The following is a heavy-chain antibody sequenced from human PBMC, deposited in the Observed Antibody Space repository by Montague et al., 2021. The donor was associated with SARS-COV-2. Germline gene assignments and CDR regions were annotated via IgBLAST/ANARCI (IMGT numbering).Heavy chain of an antibody. D-gene: IGHD3-10*01. CDR1: GFTFSSYE. CDR2: ISSSGSIL. V-gene: IGHV3-48*03. J-gene: IGHJ4*02. CDR3: AREEDSYGSGTLDY. Sequence: SLRLSCPASGFTFSSYEMNWVRQAPGKGLEWVSYISSSGSILYHADSVRGRFTISRDNARDSVYLQMNSLRAEDTAVYYCAREEDSYGSGTLDYWGQGTLVTVSS.